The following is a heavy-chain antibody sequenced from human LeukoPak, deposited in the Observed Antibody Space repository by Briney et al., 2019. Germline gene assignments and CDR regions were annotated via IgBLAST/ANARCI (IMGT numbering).Heavy chain of an antibody. CDR1: GGSFSSSSYY. Sequence: SETLSLTCTVSGGSFSSSSYYWGWLRQPPGMGLEWVVSIYYSGSTYYNPSLKSRVTISVDTSKNRFSLKLSSVTAADTAVYYCAREGCSGGSCYDYWGQGTLVTVSS. CDR3: AREGCSGGSCYDY. D-gene: IGHD2-15*01. CDR2: IYYSGST. V-gene: IGHV4-39*07. J-gene: IGHJ4*02.